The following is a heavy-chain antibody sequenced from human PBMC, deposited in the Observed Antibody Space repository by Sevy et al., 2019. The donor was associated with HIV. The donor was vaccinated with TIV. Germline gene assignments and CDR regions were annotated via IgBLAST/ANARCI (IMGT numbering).Heavy chain of an antibody. CDR3: ARTGGEVDTAMVNSFGYFDY. Sequence: ASVKVSCKASGGTFSSYAISWVRQAPGQGLAWMGGIIPIFGTANYAQKFQGRVTITADESTSTAYMELSSLRSEDTAVYYCARTGGEVDTAMVNSFGYFDYWGQGTLVTVSS. D-gene: IGHD5-18*01. CDR1: GGTFSSYA. J-gene: IGHJ4*02. CDR2: IIPIFGTA. V-gene: IGHV1-69*13.